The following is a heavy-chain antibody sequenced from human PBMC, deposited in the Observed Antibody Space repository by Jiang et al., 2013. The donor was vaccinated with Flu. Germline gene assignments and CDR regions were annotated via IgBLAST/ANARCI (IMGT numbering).Heavy chain of an antibody. Sequence: MQWVRQARGQRLEWIGWIVVGSGNTNYAQKFQERVTITRDMSTSTAYMELSSLRSEDTAVYYCAAAPLWFGALRYYFDYWGQGTLVTVSS. D-gene: IGHD3-10*01. V-gene: IGHV1-58*02. CDR3: AAAPLWFGALRYYFDY. CDR2: IVVGSGNT. J-gene: IGHJ4*02.